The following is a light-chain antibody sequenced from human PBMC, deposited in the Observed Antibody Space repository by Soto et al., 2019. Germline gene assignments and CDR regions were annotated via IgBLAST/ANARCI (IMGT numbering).Light chain of an antibody. CDR1: QAISTW. Sequence: DIQMTQSPSSVSASVGDRVTITCRASQAISTWLAWYQQKPGKAPKLLIYAASNLQTGVPSRFSGSVSGTDFTLTISSLQPEDFATYYCQQANSFPRTFGKGTKMEIK. CDR2: AAS. CDR3: QQANSFPRT. J-gene: IGKJ1*01. V-gene: IGKV1D-12*01.